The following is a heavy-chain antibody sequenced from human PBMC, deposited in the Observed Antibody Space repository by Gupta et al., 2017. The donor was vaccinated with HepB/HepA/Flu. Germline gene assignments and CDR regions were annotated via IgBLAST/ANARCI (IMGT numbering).Heavy chain of an antibody. J-gene: IGHJ6*02. CDR1: GFTFISSA. Sequence: QVQLVESGGGVVQPGRSLRVSCAASGFTFISSAMHWVRQAPGKGLEWVAVISYDGNSTYYADSVKGRFTISRDNYKKTLYLQMNSLRVEDTAVYYCARDLTTWEVLAKDYYFYGLDVWGQGTTVAVSS. CDR3: ARDLTTWEVLAKDYYFYGLDV. D-gene: IGHD2/OR15-2a*01. V-gene: IGHV3-30-3*01. CDR2: ISYDGNST.